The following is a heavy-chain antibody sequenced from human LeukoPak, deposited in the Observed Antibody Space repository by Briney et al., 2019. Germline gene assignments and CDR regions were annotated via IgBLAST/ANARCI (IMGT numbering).Heavy chain of an antibody. CDR1: GGTFSSYA. D-gene: IGHD2-2*02. J-gene: IGHJ5*02. CDR3: ARDRPGRYCSSTSCYTASPFDP. Sequence: SVKVSCKASGGTFSSYAISWVRQAPGQGLEWMGGIIPIFGTANYAKKLQGRVTINADNSTSTAYMELSSLRSEDTAVYYCARDRPGRYCSSTSCYTASPFDPWGQGTLVIVSS. CDR2: IIPIFGTA. V-gene: IGHV1-69*06.